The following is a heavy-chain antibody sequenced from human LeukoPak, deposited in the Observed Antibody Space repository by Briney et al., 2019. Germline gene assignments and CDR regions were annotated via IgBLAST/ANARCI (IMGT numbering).Heavy chain of an antibody. CDR2: IHYTGST. CDR1: GDSISSYY. D-gene: IGHD6-25*01. J-gene: IGHJ1*01. Sequence: PSATLPLTCTVSGDSISSYYWSWIRQSPEKGLEWIGYIHYTGSTYYNPSLRSRVTISVDTSKNQFSLRLISVTAADTAMYYCARSRGNLYFQHWGQGTLVTVSS. V-gene: IGHV4-59*01. CDR3: ARSRGNLYFQH.